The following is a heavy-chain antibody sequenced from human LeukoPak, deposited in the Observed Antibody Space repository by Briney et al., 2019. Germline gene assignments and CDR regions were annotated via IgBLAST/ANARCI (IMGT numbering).Heavy chain of an antibody. V-gene: IGHV4-59*01. CDR1: GGSISNYY. CDR2: IYYSGST. Sequence: SETLSLTCTVSGGSISNYYWTWIRQPPGKGLEWIGYIYYSGSTNYNPSLKSRVTISVDTSKNQFSLKLSSVTAADTAVYYCARGPASSWDYYYYGMDVWGQGTTVTVSS. J-gene: IGHJ6*02. D-gene: IGHD6-13*01. CDR3: ARGPASSWDYYYYGMDV.